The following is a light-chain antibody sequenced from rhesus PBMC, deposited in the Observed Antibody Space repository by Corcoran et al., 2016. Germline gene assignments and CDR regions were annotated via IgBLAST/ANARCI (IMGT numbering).Light chain of an antibody. J-gene: IGKJ2*01. CDR2: DSS. CDR3: PQYSNWPR. Sequence: IVLTQSPATLSLSPGEGGTLACRASQSVSSLAWYQQKPGQAPSLLIYDSSNRATGIPVRSSGSGSGTEFTLTISRLEPEDVGVYFCPQYSNWPRFGQGTKVEIK. CDR1: QSVSS. V-gene: IGKV3-35*01.